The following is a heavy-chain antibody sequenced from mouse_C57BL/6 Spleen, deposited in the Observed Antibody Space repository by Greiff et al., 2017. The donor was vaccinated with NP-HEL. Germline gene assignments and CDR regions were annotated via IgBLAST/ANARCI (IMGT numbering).Heavy chain of an antibody. CDR1: GFTFSDYY. J-gene: IGHJ1*03. D-gene: IGHD1-1*01. CDR3: AREDYGSSYVRYFDV. CDR2: INYDGSST. Sequence: EVKLLESEGGLVQPGSSMKLSCTASGFTFSDYYMAWVRQVPEKGLEWVANINYDGSSTYYLDSLKSRFIISRDNAKNILYLQMSSLKSEDTATYYCAREDYGSSYVRYFDVWGTGTTVTVSS. V-gene: IGHV5-16*01.